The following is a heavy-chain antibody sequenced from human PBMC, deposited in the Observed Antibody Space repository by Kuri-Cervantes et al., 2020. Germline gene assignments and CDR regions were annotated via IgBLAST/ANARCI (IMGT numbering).Heavy chain of an antibody. J-gene: IGHJ4*02. Sequence: GESLKISCAASGFTFSNFGMHWVRQAPGKGLEWVALIWYDGSNKYYADSAKGRFTISRDNSKNTLYLQMNSLRAEDTAVYYCARPNPGYSSALLVYWGQGTLVTVSS. CDR3: ARPNPGYSSALLVY. V-gene: IGHV3-33*08. CDR1: GFTFSNFG. CDR2: IWYDGSNK. D-gene: IGHD6-19*01.